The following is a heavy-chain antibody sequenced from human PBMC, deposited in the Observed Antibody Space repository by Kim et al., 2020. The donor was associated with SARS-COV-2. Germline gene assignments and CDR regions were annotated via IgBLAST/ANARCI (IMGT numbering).Heavy chain of an antibody. J-gene: IGHJ4*02. Sequence: ADSVKGRFTISRDNSKNTLYLQMNSLRAEDTAVYYCAKTWSGYYGGLDYWGQGTLVTVSS. CDR3: AKTWSGYYGGLDY. V-gene: IGHV3-23*01. D-gene: IGHD3-3*01.